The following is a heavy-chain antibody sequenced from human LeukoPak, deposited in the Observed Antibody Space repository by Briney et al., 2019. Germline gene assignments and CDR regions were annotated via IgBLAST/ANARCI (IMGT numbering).Heavy chain of an antibody. V-gene: IGHV1-18*01. CDR1: GYTFTSYG. CDR3: ARATTRSVSIRGF. CDR2: ISAYNGNT. J-gene: IGHJ4*02. D-gene: IGHD5/OR15-5a*01. Sequence: GASVKLSCKASGYTFTSYGISWVRQAPGQGLEWMGWISAYNGNTNYAKKLQGRVTMTTDTSTSTAYTELRSLRSDDTAVYYGARATTRSVSIRGFWGWGTLVIVS.